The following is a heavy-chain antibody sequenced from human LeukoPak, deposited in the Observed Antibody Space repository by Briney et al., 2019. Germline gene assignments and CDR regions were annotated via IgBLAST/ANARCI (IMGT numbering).Heavy chain of an antibody. D-gene: IGHD6-19*01. J-gene: IGHJ4*02. CDR3: ARVYSSGWYGSLGVDY. CDR1: GGSFSGYY. Sequence: SETLSLTCAVYGGSFSGYYWSWIRQPPGKGLEWIGEINHSGSTNYNPSLKSRVTISVDTSKNQFSLKLSSVTAADTAVYYCARVYSSGWYGSLGVDYWGRGTLVTVSS. V-gene: IGHV4-34*01. CDR2: INHSGST.